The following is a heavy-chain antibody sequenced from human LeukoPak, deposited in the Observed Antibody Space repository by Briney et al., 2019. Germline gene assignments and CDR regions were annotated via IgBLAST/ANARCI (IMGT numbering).Heavy chain of an antibody. CDR3: AGGSWNYFDY. D-gene: IGHD1-26*01. CDR1: GFTFSSYG. Sequence: GGSLRLSCAASGFTFSSYGMHWVRQAPGKGLEWVSGINWNGGSTGYADSVEGRFTIFRDNAKNSQYLQMNSLRAEDTAVYYCAGGSWNYFDYWGQGTLVTVSS. J-gene: IGHJ4*02. V-gene: IGHV3-20*04. CDR2: INWNGGST.